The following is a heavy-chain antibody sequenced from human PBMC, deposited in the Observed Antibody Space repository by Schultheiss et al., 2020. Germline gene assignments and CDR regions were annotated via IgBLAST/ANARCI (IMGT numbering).Heavy chain of an antibody. D-gene: IGHD3-3*01. Sequence: GGSLRLSCAASGFTFSSYAMSWVRQAPGKGLEWVSAISGSGGSTYYADSVKGRFTISRDNAKNSLYLQMNSLRAEDTAVYYCARDRDTIFGVVTNDYWGQGTLVTVSS. J-gene: IGHJ4*02. V-gene: IGHV3-23*01. CDR3: ARDRDTIFGVVTNDY. CDR2: ISGSGGST. CDR1: GFTFSSYA.